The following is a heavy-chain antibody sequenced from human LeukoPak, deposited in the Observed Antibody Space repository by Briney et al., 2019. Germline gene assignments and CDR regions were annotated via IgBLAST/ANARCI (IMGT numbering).Heavy chain of an antibody. V-gene: IGHV1-46*01. J-gene: IGHJ4*02. Sequence: ASVKVSCKASGYTFTSYYMHWVRQAPRQGLEWMGIINPSGGSTSYAQKFQGRVTMTRDTSTNTVYMELSSLRSEDTAVYFCARATLSDYYFNYWGQGTLVTVSS. CDR2: INPSGGST. CDR3: ARATLSDYYFNY. CDR1: GYTFTSYY.